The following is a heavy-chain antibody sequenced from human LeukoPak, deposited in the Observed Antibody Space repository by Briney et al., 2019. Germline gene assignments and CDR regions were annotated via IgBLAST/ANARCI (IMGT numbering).Heavy chain of an antibody. Sequence: PSETLSLTCAVSGDSITGSNWWSWVRQPPGKGLEWIGEIYHSGSTNYNPSLKSRVTISVDKSKNQFSLKLSSVTAADPAVYYCARLGRYSGSYYINWFDPWGQGTLVTVSS. J-gene: IGHJ5*02. CDR1: GDSITGSNW. CDR3: ARLGRYSGSYYINWFDP. V-gene: IGHV4-4*02. D-gene: IGHD1-26*01. CDR2: IYHSGST.